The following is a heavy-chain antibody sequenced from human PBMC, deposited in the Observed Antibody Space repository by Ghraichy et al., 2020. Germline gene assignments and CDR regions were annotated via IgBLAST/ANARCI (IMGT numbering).Heavy chain of an antibody. V-gene: IGHV1-46*01. Sequence: ASVKVSCKASGYTFTSYYMHWVRQSPGQGLEWMGIINPSGGSTSYAQKFQGRVTMTRDTSTSTVYMELSSLRSEDTAVYYCARDADIVATTPVGYFDYWGQGTLVTVSS. J-gene: IGHJ4*02. CDR2: INPSGGST. CDR1: GYTFTSYY. D-gene: IGHD5-12*01. CDR3: ARDADIVATTPVGYFDY.